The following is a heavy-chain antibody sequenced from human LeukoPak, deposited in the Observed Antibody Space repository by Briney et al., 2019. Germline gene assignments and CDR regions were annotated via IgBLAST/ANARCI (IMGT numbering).Heavy chain of an antibody. J-gene: IGHJ4*02. D-gene: IGHD6-13*01. Sequence: GGSLRLSCEVSGFTFSDYAMIWVRQAPGKGLEWISYITSSSGTIFYADSVKGRFTISRDNSKNSLFLQMNSLRAEDTAIYFCASWSGAAAGRSDYWGQGTLVTVSS. CDR2: ITSSSGTI. CDR3: ASWSGAAAGRSDY. CDR1: GFTFSDYA. V-gene: IGHV3-48*04.